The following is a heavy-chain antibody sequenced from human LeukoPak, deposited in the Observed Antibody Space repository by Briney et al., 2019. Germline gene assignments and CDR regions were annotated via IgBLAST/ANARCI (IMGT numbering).Heavy chain of an antibody. J-gene: IGHJ6*04. Sequence: ASVKVSCKASGGTFSSYAISWVRQAPGQGLEWMGGIIPIFGTANYAQKFQGRVTITADESTSTAYMELSSLRSEDTAVYYCAGIPVFGVVLHQEPVWGKGTTVTVSS. CDR3: AGIPVFGVVLHQEPV. V-gene: IGHV1-69*13. CDR1: GGTFSSYA. CDR2: IIPIFGTA. D-gene: IGHD3-3*01.